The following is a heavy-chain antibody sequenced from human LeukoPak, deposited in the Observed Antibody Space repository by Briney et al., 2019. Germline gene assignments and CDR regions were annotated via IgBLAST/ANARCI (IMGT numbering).Heavy chain of an antibody. CDR1: GYTFTSYY. CDR2: INPSGGST. Sequence: GASVKVSCKASGYTFTSYYMHWVRQAPGQGLEWMGIINPSGGSTSYAQKFQGRVTMTRDTSTSTVYMELSSLRSEDTAVYYCARAHAYDILTGYLMRAFDIWGQGTMVTVSS. D-gene: IGHD3-9*01. V-gene: IGHV1-46*01. J-gene: IGHJ3*02. CDR3: ARAHAYDILTGYLMRAFDI.